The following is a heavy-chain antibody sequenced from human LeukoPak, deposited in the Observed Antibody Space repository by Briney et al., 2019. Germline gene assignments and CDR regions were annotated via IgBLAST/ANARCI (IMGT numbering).Heavy chain of an antibody. J-gene: IGHJ4*02. CDR2: IHYSGDA. D-gene: IGHD6-19*01. CDR1: GGSIIIDNYY. CDR3: AKVWLDSSGWYGAFDY. V-gene: IGHV4-39*07. Sequence: SETLSLTCTVSGGSIIIDNYYWAWIRQPPGQGLEWIGSIHYSGDAYYNPSLKSRVTISVDTSNNQFSLKLKSVTAADTALYYCAKVWLDSSGWYGAFDYWGQGTLVTVSS.